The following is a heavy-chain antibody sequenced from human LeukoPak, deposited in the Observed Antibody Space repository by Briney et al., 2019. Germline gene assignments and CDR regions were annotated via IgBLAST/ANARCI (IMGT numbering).Heavy chain of an antibody. D-gene: IGHD6-19*01. V-gene: IGHV3-48*04. CDR2: ISSSGSTI. J-gene: IGHJ2*01. Sequence: PGGSLRLSCAASGFTFSSYAMSWVRQAPGKGLEWVSYISSSGSTIYYADSVKGRFTISRDNAKNSLYLQMNSLRAEDTAVYYCARDDRPHDWWAVAGSRYFDLWGRGTLVTVSS. CDR3: ARDDRPHDWWAVAGSRYFDL. CDR1: GFTFSSYA.